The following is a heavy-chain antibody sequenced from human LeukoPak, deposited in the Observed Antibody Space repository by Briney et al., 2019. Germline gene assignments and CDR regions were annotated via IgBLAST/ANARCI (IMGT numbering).Heavy chain of an antibody. Sequence: SETLSLTCTVSGGSISSSSYYWGWIRQPPGKGLEWIGYIFYSGSTNYNPSLKSRVTISVDTSKNHFSLKLSSVTAADTAVYYCASDGSDPTLSYWGQGTLVTVSS. D-gene: IGHD6-25*01. J-gene: IGHJ4*02. V-gene: IGHV4-61*03. CDR1: GGSISSSSYY. CDR3: ASDGSDPTLSY. CDR2: IFYSGST.